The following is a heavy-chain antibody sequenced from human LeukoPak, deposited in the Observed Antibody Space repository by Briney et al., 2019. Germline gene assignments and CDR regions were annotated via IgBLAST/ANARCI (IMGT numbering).Heavy chain of an antibody. V-gene: IGHV3-23*01. D-gene: IGHD4-23*01. J-gene: IGHJ4*02. CDR2: ISSSGGDT. CDR1: GFTFSSSP. CDR3: ARKNSGPQPFDY. Sequence: GGSLRLSCAASGFTFSSSPMSWVRQAPGKGLEWVSGISSSGGDTPYADSVKGRFTISGDNSKNTLYLQMNSLRAEDTAVYFCARKNSGPQPFDYWGQGTLVTVSS.